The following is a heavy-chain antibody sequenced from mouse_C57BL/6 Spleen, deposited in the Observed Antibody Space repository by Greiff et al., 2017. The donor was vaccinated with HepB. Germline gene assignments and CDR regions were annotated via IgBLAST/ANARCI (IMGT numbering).Heavy chain of an antibody. CDR3: ARDWTTVVAHWYFDV. CDR2: ISDGGSYT. V-gene: IGHV5-4*01. D-gene: IGHD1-1*01. Sequence: DVHLVESGGGLVKPGGSLKLSCAASGFTFSSYAMSWVRQTPEKRLEWVATISDGGSYTYYPDNVKGRFTISRDNAKNNLYLQMSHLKSEDTAMYYCARDWTTVVAHWYFDVWGTGTTVTVSS. CDR1: GFTFSSYA. J-gene: IGHJ1*03.